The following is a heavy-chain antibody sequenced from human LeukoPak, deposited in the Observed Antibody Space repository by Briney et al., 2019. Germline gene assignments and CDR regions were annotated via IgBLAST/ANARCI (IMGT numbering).Heavy chain of an antibody. CDR2: ISYSGST. D-gene: IGHD2-2*01. J-gene: IGHJ4*02. V-gene: IGHV4-59*08. CDR3: ARQASCSGTNCYPFDY. CDR1: GGSISSDY. Sequence: PSETLPLTCTVSGGSISSDYWSWIRQPPGKGLDWIGWISYSGSTTYNPSLKTRVTMSLDTSKNQFSLKLSSVTAADTAVYYCARQASCSGTNCYPFDYWGQGTLVTVSS.